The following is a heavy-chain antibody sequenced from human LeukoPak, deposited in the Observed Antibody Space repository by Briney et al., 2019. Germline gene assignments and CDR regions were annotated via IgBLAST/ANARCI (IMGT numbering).Heavy chain of an antibody. D-gene: IGHD7-27*01. CDR1: GYTFKGYG. J-gene: IGHJ4*02. CDR2: IKTDGSQI. CDR3: ARDLNWETY. Sequence: GGSLRLSCEASGYTFKGYGLTWVRQAPGKGLEWVANIKTDGSQIYYVDSVKGRFTISRDNAKNSLYLQMNSLRAEDTAVYYCARDLNWETYWGQGTLVSVSS. V-gene: IGHV3-7*01.